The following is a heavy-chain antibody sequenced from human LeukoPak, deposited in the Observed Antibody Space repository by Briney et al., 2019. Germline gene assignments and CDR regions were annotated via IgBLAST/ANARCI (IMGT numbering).Heavy chain of an antibody. CDR2: TNPSGGST. Sequence: ASVKVSCKASGYTFTSYYMHWVRQAPGQGLEWMGITNPSGGSTSYAQKFQGRVTMTRDTSTSTVYMELSSLRSEDTAVYYCAREWLGYYYYYGMDVWGQGTTVTVS. CDR1: GYTFTSYY. J-gene: IGHJ6*02. V-gene: IGHV1-46*01. D-gene: IGHD6-19*01. CDR3: AREWLGYYYYYGMDV.